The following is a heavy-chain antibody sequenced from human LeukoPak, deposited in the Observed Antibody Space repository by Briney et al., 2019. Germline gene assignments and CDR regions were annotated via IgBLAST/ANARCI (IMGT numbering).Heavy chain of an antibody. Sequence: SVKVSCKASGFTFTSSAIQWVRQARGQRLEGIGWMVVGSGDTNYAQKLQERVTITRDMYTSTAYMELSSLRSEDTAVYYCAADSYGDYFDYWGQGTLVTVSS. D-gene: IGHD4-17*01. CDR1: GFTFTSSA. CDR3: AADSYGDYFDY. CDR2: MVVGSGDT. V-gene: IGHV1-58*02. J-gene: IGHJ4*02.